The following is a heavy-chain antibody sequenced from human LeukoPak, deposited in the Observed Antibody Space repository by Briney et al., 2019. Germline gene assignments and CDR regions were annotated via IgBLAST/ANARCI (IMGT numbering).Heavy chain of an antibody. CDR2: IIPIFGTA. Sequence: GASVKVSCKASGGTFSSYAISWVRQAPGQGLEWMGGIIPIFGTANYAQKFQGRVTITTDESTSTAYMELSSLRSEDTAVYYCARDPQRYGDKGEILVWHAFDIWGQGTMVTVSS. D-gene: IGHD4-23*01. J-gene: IGHJ3*02. CDR3: ARDPQRYGDKGEILVWHAFDI. CDR1: GGTFSSYA. V-gene: IGHV1-69*05.